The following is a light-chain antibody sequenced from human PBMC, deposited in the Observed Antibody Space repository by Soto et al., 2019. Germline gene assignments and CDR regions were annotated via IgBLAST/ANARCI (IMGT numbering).Light chain of an antibody. CDR1: SSNIGNNF. CDR3: GTWDSDLSAGL. J-gene: IGLJ3*02. Sequence: QSVLTQPPSVSAAPGQKVAISCSGSSSNIGNNFVSWYQRLPGTAPKLLIYDNSKRPSGIPDRFSGSKSGTSATLVITGLQTGDEADYYCGTWDSDLSAGLFGGGTKVTVL. V-gene: IGLV1-51*01. CDR2: DNS.